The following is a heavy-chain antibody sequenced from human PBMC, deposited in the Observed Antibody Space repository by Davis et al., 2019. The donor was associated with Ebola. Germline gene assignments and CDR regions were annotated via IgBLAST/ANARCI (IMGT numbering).Heavy chain of an antibody. CDR3: ARVAITGRLYFQH. Sequence: APVKVSCKASGYTFTDYYLHWVRQATGQGLEWMGWIKSNSGETDYAQKFQGRVTMTRDTSISTAYMELSRLRSDDTAVYYCARVAITGRLYFQHWGQGTLVTVSS. CDR2: IKSNSGET. CDR1: GYTFTDYY. D-gene: IGHD1-20*01. J-gene: IGHJ1*01. V-gene: IGHV1-2*02.